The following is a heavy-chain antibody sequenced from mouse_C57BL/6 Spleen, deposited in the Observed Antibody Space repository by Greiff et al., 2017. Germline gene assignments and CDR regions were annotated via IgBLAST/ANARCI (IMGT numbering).Heavy chain of an antibody. CDR2: IDPETGGT. V-gene: IGHV1-15*01. CDR1: GYTFTDYE. Sequence: VHLVESGAELVRPGASVTLSCKASGYTFTDYEMHWVKQTPVHGLEWIGAIDPETGGTAYNQKFKGKAILTADKSSSTAYMELRSLTSEDSAVYYCTRTTGTGYWGQGTTLTVST. J-gene: IGHJ2*01. CDR3: TRTTGTGY. D-gene: IGHD4-1*01.